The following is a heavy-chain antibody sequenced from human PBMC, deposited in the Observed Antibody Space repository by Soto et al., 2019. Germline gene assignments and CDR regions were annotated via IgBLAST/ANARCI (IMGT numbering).Heavy chain of an antibody. CDR1: GLTLNNFA. CDR2: ISGSGVT. V-gene: IGHV3-23*01. D-gene: IGHD6-13*01. J-gene: IGHJ5*02. Sequence: GGSLRLSCAASGLTLNNFAMSWVRQAPGKGLEWVSTISGSGVTFYADSVQGRFTISRDNSKNALFLQMNSLRAEDTALYYCARRADPVGSSWFLLGHWGQGTLVTVSS. CDR3: ARRADPVGSSWFLLGH.